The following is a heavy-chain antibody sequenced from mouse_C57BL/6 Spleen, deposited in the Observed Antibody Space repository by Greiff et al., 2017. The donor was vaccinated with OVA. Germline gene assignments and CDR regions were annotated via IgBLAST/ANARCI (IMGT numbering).Heavy chain of an antibody. Sequence: VQLQEPGAELVKPGASVKLSCTASGFNITDYYMHWVKQRPERGLEWIGRIDPEDGETKYAPKFQGKATITVDTASNTAYLQLSSLTSEDTAVYYCAREGGWYGLDYWGQGTLVTVSA. V-gene: IGHV14-2*01. CDR3: AREGGWYGLDY. CDR2: IDPEDGET. D-gene: IGHD2-14*01. CDR1: GFNITDYY. J-gene: IGHJ3*01.